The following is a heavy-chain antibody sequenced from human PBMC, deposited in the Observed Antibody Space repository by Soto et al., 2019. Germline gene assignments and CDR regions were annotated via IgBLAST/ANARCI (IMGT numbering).Heavy chain of an antibody. V-gene: IGHV3-15*07. CDR3: TTGYLHGDYVGGFDP. J-gene: IGHJ5*02. CDR1: GFTFSNAW. Sequence: GSLRLSCAASGFTFSNAWMNWVRQAPGKGLEWVGRIKSKTDGGTTDYAAPVKGRFTISRDDSKNTLYLQMNSLKTEDTAVYYCTTGYLHGDYVGGFDPWGQGTLVTVSS. D-gene: IGHD4-17*01. CDR2: IKSKTDGGTT.